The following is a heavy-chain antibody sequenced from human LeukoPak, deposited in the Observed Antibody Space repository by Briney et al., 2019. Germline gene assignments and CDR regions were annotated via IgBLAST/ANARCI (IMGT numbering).Heavy chain of an antibody. CDR3: ARVFSGYNYALDY. CDR2: IYYSGST. CDR1: GGSISSYY. V-gene: IGHV4-59*01. D-gene: IGHD5-24*01. J-gene: IGHJ4*02. Sequence: SETLSLTCTVSGGSISSYYWSWIRQLPGKGLEWIGYIYYSGSTNYNPSLKSRVTISVDTSKNQFSLKLSSVTAADTAVYYCARVFSGYNYALDYWGQGTLVTVSS.